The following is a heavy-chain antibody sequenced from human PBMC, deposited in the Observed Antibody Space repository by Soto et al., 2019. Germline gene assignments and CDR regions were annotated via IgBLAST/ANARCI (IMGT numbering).Heavy chain of an antibody. J-gene: IGHJ5*02. CDR3: ARKDKSGYFNWFDP. CDR1: GYKFTSYW. Sequence: GGSLKISCRTSGYKFTSYWIAWVRQMPGKGLEWMGIIFPSDSDTRYSPSFQGQVTISADRSTSTVFLQWASLKASDTAVYFCARKDKSGYFNWFDPWGQGTLVTVSS. CDR2: IFPSDSDT. V-gene: IGHV5-51*01. D-gene: IGHD3-22*01.